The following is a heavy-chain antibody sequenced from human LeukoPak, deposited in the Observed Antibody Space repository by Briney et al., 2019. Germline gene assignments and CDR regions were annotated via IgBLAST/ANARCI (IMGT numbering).Heavy chain of an antibody. CDR2: ISYDGSNK. CDR1: GFTFSSYA. J-gene: IGHJ1*01. CDR3: ARDRNRIAARPPEYFQH. V-gene: IGHV3-30*01. D-gene: IGHD6-6*01. Sequence: PGRSLRLSCAASGFTFSSYAMHWVRQAPGKGLEWVAVISYDGSNKYYADSVKGRFTISRDNSKNTLYLQMNSLRAEDTAVYYCARDRNRIAARPPEYFQHWGQGTLVTVSS.